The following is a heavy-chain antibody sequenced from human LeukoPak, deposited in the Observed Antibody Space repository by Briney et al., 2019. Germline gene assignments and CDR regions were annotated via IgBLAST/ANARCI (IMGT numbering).Heavy chain of an antibody. CDR1: GYTFAAYY. V-gene: IGHV1-2*02. Sequence: EASVKVSCKASGYTFAAYYMHWVRQAPGQGLEWLGWINPDSGDTNYAQKFQGRVTMTRETSISTGYMELRSLRSDDTAVYYCVRDDLVRGPGYWGQGSLVTVSS. D-gene: IGHD3-10*01. CDR3: VRDDLVRGPGY. J-gene: IGHJ4*02. CDR2: INPDSGDT.